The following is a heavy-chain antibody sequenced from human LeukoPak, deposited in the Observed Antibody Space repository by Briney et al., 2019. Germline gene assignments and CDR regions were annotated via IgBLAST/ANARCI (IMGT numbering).Heavy chain of an antibody. Sequence: GGSLRLSCAASGFTFSSYSMNWVRQASGKGLEWVSSISSSSSYIYYADPVKGRFTISRDNAKNSLYLQMNSLRAEDTAVYYCARWWNDAFDIWGQGTMVTVSS. J-gene: IGHJ3*02. CDR2: ISSSSSYI. D-gene: IGHD1-1*01. CDR3: ARWWNDAFDI. CDR1: GFTFSSYS. V-gene: IGHV3-21*01.